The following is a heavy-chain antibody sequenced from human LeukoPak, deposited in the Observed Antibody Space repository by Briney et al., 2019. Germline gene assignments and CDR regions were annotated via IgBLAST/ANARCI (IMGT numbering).Heavy chain of an antibody. D-gene: IGHD2-21*01. CDR2: IDYSGST. CDR3: ARFGVIGSNVYNWFDP. V-gene: IGHV4-59*08. Sequence: SETLSLTCTVSGGSISSYSWSWVRQPPGKGLELIGYIDYSGSTNYNPSLKSRVTISADTSKNQFSLKLSSVTAADTAVYYCARFGVIGSNVYNWFDPWGPGILVTVSS. J-gene: IGHJ5*02. CDR1: GGSISSYS.